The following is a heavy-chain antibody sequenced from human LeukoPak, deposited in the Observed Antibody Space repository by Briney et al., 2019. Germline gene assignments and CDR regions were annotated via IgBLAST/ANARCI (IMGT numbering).Heavy chain of an antibody. V-gene: IGHV1-18*01. Sequence: GASVKVSCKASGYTFTSYGISWVRQAPGQGLEWMGWISAYNGSTNYAQKLQGRVTMTTDTSTSTAYMELRSLRSDDTAVYYCARDPIVGAAGYDAFDIWGQGTMVTVSS. D-gene: IGHD1-26*01. J-gene: IGHJ3*02. CDR2: ISAYNGST. CDR3: ARDPIVGAAGYDAFDI. CDR1: GYTFTSYG.